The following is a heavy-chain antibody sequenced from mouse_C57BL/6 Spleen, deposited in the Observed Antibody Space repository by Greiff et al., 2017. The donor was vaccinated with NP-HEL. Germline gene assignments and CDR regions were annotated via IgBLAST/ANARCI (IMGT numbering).Heavy chain of an antibody. J-gene: IGHJ3*01. CDR2: INPNNGGT. Sequence: EVQLQQSGPELVKPGASVKISCKASGYTFTDYYMNWVKQSHGKSLEWIGDINPNNGGTSYNQKFKGKATLTVDKSSSTAYMELRSLTSEDSAVYYCARDDYVQAWFAYWGQGTLVTVSA. CDR3: ARDDYVQAWFAY. CDR1: GYTFTDYY. D-gene: IGHD2-4*01. V-gene: IGHV1-26*01.